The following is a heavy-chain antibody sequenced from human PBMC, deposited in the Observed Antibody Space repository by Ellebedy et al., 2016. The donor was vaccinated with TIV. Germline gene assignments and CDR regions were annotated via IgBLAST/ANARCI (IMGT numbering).Heavy chain of an antibody. CDR2: MNPNSGNT. CDR3: ARSGTHRFPIFGVVTGFDP. J-gene: IGHJ5*02. V-gene: IGHV1-8*01. Sequence: ASVKVSCXASGYTFPSYDINWVRQATGQGLEWMGWMNPNSGNTGYAQKFQGRVTMTRNTSISTAYMELSSLRSEDTAVYYCARSGTHRFPIFGVVTGFDPWGQGTLVTVSS. D-gene: IGHD3-3*01. CDR1: GYTFPSYD.